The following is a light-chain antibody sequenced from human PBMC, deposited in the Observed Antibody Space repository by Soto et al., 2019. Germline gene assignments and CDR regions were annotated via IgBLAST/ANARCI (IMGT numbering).Light chain of an antibody. J-gene: IGKJ1*01. Sequence: EIVLTQSPGTLSLSPGERATLSCSASQSVSSSYLAWYQQKPGQAPRLLIYGASSRATGIPDRFSDSGSGTDFTLTISRLEPEEFAVYYCQQYCSSPCTFGQATEVEFK. CDR2: GAS. CDR3: QQYCSSPCT. V-gene: IGKV3-20*01. CDR1: QSVSSSY.